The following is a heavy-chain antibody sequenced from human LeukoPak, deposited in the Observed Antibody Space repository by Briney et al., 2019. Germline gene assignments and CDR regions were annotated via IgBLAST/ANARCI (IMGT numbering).Heavy chain of an antibody. CDR3: ARDSQPFSGFGELWYDY. CDR2: INPSGGST. Sequence: ASVKVSCKASGYTFSSYYMHWVRQAPGQGLEWMGIINPSGGSTSYAHKFQGRVTMTRDTSTSTVYMELSNLRPEDTAVYYCARDSQPFSGFGELWYDYWGQGTLVTVSS. CDR1: GYTFSSYY. J-gene: IGHJ4*02. V-gene: IGHV1-46*01. D-gene: IGHD3-10*01.